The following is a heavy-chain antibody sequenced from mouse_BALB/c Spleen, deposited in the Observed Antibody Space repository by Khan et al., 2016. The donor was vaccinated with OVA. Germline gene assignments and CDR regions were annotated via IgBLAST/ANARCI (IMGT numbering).Heavy chain of an antibody. CDR3: ARDYGYAY. Sequence: QVRLQQSGPELKKPGETVKISCKASGYTFTNYGMNWVKQAPGKGLKWMGWINTYTGEPTYADDFKGRFAFSLETSASTAYLQINNLKNEDTATYFCARDYGYAYWGQGTLVTVSA. CDR2: INTYTGEP. J-gene: IGHJ3*01. V-gene: IGHV9-3-1*01. D-gene: IGHD1-2*01. CDR1: GYTFTNYG.